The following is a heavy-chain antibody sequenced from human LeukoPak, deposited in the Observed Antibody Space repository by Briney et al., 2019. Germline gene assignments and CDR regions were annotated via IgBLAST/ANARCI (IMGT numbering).Heavy chain of an antibody. Sequence: GGSLRLSCAASGFTFSDYYMSWIRQAPGKGLEWVSYISSSSSYTNYADSVKGRFTISRDNAKNSLYLQMNSLRAEDTAVYYCAKGAVLRYFDWLSNWFDPWGQGTLVTVSS. CDR1: GFTFSDYY. CDR3: AKGAVLRYFDWLSNWFDP. J-gene: IGHJ5*02. CDR2: ISSSSSYT. V-gene: IGHV3-11*06. D-gene: IGHD3-9*01.